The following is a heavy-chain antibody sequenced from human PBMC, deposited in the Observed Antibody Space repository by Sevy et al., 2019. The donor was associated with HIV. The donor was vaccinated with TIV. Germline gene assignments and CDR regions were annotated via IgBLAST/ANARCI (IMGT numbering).Heavy chain of an antibody. CDR1: GFSFDSYG. V-gene: IGHV3-23*01. CDR3: AKGGGGHYDPDEIGYYFYYYNMDV. J-gene: IGHJ6*03. Sequence: GGSLRLSCAVSGFSFDSYGMTWVRQAPGKGLEWVSGISGSGSRTYYADSVKGRFIISRDNSKNTLDLQMNSLRSENPALYYWAKGGGGHYDPDEIGYYFYYYNMDVWGKGTTVTVSS. CDR2: ISGSGSRT. D-gene: IGHD3-22*01.